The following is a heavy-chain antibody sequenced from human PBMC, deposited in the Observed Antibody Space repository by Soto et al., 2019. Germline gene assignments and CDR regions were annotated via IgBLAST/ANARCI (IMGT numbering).Heavy chain of an antibody. CDR3: ARVGGYCSGGSCFDY. CDR2: ISAYNGNT. J-gene: IGHJ4*02. D-gene: IGHD2-15*01. CDR1: GYTFTSYG. Sequence: ASVKVSCKASGYTFTSYGISWVRQAPGQGLEWMGWISAYNGNTNYAQKLQGRVTMTTDTSTGTAYMELRSLRSDDTAVYYCARVGGYCSGGSCFDYWGQGTLVNVSS. V-gene: IGHV1-18*01.